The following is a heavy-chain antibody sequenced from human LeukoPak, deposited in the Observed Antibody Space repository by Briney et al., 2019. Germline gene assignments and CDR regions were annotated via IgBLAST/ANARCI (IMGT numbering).Heavy chain of an antibody. Sequence: GASVKVSCKASGGSFSNFAISWVRQAPGQGFEWLGGIFGTVTYAPNFQGRVSFTTDESTSTAYTELSGLTSEDTAVYYFVAQLVDAPPTFDYWGQGTPVTVSS. V-gene: IGHV1-69*05. CDR1: GGSFSNFA. CDR2: IFGTV. J-gene: IGHJ4*02. CDR3: VAQLVDAPPTFDY. D-gene: IGHD1-1*01.